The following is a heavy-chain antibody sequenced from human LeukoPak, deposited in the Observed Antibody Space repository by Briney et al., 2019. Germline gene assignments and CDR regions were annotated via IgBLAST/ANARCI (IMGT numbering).Heavy chain of an antibody. V-gene: IGHV4-59*01. CDR2: IYYSGST. CDR1: GGSISSYY. CDR3: ARGPMDSEYFQH. Sequence: SETLSLTCTVSGGSISSYYWSWIRQPPGKGLEWIGYIYYSGSTNYNPSLKSRVTISVDTSKNQFSLKLSSVTAADTAVYYCARGPMDSEYFQHWGQGTLVTVSS. D-gene: IGHD3/OR15-3a*01. J-gene: IGHJ1*01.